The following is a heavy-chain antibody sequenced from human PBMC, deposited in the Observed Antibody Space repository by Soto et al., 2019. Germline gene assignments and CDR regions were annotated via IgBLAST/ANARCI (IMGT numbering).Heavy chain of an antibody. Sequence: GGSLRLSCAASGFTFSSYSMNWVRQAPGKGLEWVSSISSSSSYIYYADSVKGRFTISRDNAKNSLYLQMNSLRAEDTAVYYCVRQSHDYGDYGGSYYYGMDVWGQGTTVTVSS. CDR1: GFTFSSYS. J-gene: IGHJ6*02. D-gene: IGHD4-17*01. V-gene: IGHV3-21*01. CDR2: ISSSSSYI. CDR3: VRQSHDYGDYGGSYYYGMDV.